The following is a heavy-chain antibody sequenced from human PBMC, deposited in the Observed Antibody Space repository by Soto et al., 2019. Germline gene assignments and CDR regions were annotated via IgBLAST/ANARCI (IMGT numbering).Heavy chain of an antibody. D-gene: IGHD2-15*01. CDR2: IWYDGSNK. V-gene: IGHV3-33*01. CDR1: GFTFSIYG. Sequence: SLRLSCAASGFTFSIYGMHGVRQAPGKGLEWVAVIWYDGSNKYYADSVKGRFTISRDNSKNTLYLQMNSLRAEDTAVYYCARDGSYCSGGSCSPRPYNFDYWGQGTLVTVS. J-gene: IGHJ4*02. CDR3: ARDGSYCSGGSCSPRPYNFDY.